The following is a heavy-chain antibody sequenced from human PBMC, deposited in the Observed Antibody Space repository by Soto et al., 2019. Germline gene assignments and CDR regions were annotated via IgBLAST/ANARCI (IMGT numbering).Heavy chain of an antibody. V-gene: IGHV4-59*08. CDR2: IYYSGNT. CDR3: ARARSGDGYGMDV. D-gene: IGHD7-27*01. Sequence: SETLSLTCTVSGGSISSYYWSWIRQPPGKGLEWIGYIYYSGNTNHNHSLKSRVTISVDTSKNQFSLKLSSVTAADTALYYCARARSGDGYGMDVWGQGTTVTVSS. CDR1: GGSISSYY. J-gene: IGHJ6*02.